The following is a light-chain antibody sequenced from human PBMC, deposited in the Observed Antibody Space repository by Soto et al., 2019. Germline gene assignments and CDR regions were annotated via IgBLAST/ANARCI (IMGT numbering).Light chain of an antibody. CDR3: QQTYTFPWT. CDR1: QGISDY. Sequence: DIRRTQSPSSLSASVGDTVTITCRASQGISDYLSWFQHKPGEAPKLLIYTASSLQGGVPLRFSGAGSRTDFSLTISGLQPEDAANYYCQQTYTFPWTFGQGTRVDIK. J-gene: IGKJ1*01. CDR2: TAS. V-gene: IGKV1-39*01.